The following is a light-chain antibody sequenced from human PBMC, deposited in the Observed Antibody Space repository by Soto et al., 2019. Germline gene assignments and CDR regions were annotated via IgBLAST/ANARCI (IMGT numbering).Light chain of an antibody. J-gene: IGKJ1*01. CDR3: QQYNSYS. CDR2: SAS. Sequence: IQLTQSPSSLSASVGDTVTITCRASQAIGSYFAWYQQRPGTAPKLLIYSASTLHSGVPSRFSGSGSGTDFTLTISSLQPEDFATYYCQQYNSYSFGQGSRVEIK. CDR1: QAIGSY. V-gene: IGKV1-9*01.